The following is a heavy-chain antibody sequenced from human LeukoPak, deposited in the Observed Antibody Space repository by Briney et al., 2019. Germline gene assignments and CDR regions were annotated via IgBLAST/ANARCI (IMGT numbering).Heavy chain of an antibody. J-gene: IGHJ4*02. V-gene: IGHV3-30*18. CDR1: GFTFSDYG. CDR3: AKIGEVRGARRPKDY. CDR2: ISYDGGNK. D-gene: IGHD3-10*01. Sequence: GGSLRLSCAASGFTFSDYGMHWVRQAPGKGLEWVALISYDGGNKFYADSVRDRFTISRDDSKNTLFLQMNSLIIEDTAVYYCAKIGEVRGARRPKDYWGQGTPVIVSS.